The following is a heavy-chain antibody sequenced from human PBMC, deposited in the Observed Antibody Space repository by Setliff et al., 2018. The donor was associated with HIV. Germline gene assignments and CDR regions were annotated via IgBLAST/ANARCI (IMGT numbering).Heavy chain of an antibody. CDR1: GGSISSSNW. CDR3: ARGGLDYYYAMDV. Sequence: SETLSLTCAVSGGSISSSNWWSWVRQPPGKGLEWIGEIYHSGITTYNPSLKSRVTISVDSSKNQFSLKLSSVTAADTAVHFCARGGLDYYYAMDVWGQGTTVTVSS. CDR2: IYHSGIT. V-gene: IGHV4-4*02. J-gene: IGHJ6*02.